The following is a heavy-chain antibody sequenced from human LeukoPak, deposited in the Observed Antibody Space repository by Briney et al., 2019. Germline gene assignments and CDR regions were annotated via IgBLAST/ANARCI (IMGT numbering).Heavy chain of an antibody. J-gene: IGHJ5*02. CDR3: ARVSGYSSSWYLFSYRLTFDP. CDR1: GFTFSSYS. D-gene: IGHD6-13*01. Sequence: PGGSLRLSCAASGFTFSSYSMNWVRQPPGKGLEWIGEINHSGSTNYNPSLKSRVTISVDTSKNQFSLKLSSVTAADTAVYYCARVSGYSSSWYLFSYRLTFDPWGQGTLVTVSS. V-gene: IGHV4-34*01. CDR2: INHSGST.